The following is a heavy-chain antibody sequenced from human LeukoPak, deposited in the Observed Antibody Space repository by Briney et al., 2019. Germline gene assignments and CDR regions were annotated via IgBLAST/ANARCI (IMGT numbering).Heavy chain of an antibody. J-gene: IGHJ3*02. Sequence: GGSLRLSCAASGFTFSSYEMNWVRQAPGKGLEWVAVISYDGSNKYYADSVKGRFTISRDNSKNTLYLQMSSLRAEDTAVYYCAKVYRSGSHFDDAFDIWGQGTMVTVSS. CDR2: ISYDGSNK. CDR3: AKVYRSGSHFDDAFDI. V-gene: IGHV3-30*18. CDR1: GFTFSSYE. D-gene: IGHD1-26*01.